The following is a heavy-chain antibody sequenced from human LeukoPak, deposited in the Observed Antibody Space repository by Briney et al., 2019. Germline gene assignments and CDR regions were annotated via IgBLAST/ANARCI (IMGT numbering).Heavy chain of an antibody. V-gene: IGHV1-2*02. CDR1: GYTFTGYY. Sequence: ASVKVSCKASGYTFTGYYMHWVRQAPGQGLEWMGWINPNRGGTNYAQKFQGRVTMTRDTSISTAYMELSRLRSDDTAVYYCARARVRYSSGWYSWFDPWGQGTLVTVSS. CDR2: INPNRGGT. D-gene: IGHD6-19*01. CDR3: ARARVRYSSGWYSWFDP. J-gene: IGHJ5*02.